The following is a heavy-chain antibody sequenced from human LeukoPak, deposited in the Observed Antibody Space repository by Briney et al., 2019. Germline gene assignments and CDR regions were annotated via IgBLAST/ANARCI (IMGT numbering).Heavy chain of an antibody. D-gene: IGHD2-2*01. Sequence: KASETLSLTCTGSGGSISSSSYYWGWIRQPPGKGLEWIGSIYYSGSTYYNPSLKSRVTISVDPSKNQFSLQLSSVTAADKAVYYCARRHQLADREAFDIWGQGTMVTVSS. V-gene: IGHV4-39*01. J-gene: IGHJ3*02. CDR2: IYYSGST. CDR3: ARRHQLADREAFDI. CDR1: GGSISSSSYY.